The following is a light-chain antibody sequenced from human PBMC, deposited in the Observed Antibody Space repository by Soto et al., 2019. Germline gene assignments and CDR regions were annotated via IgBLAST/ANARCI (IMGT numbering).Light chain of an antibody. CDR2: EVN. J-gene: IGLJ3*02. V-gene: IGLV2-8*01. CDR1: SSDVGAYKY. Sequence: QSALTQPPSASGSPGQSVTISCTGTSSDVGAYKYVSWYQQYPGKAPKLMIYEVNKRPSGVPDRFSGSKSGNTASLTVSGLQPEDEADYLCTSYAGSNIWVFGGGTKVTVL. CDR3: TSYAGSNIWV.